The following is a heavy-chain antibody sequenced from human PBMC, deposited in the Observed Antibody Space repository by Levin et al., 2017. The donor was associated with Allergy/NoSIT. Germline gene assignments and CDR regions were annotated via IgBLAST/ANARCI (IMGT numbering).Heavy chain of an antibody. Sequence: PGGSLRLSCTASGFTFGDYAMSWFRQAPGKGLEWVGFIRSKAYGGTTEYAASVRGRFTISRDDSKSIAYRQMNSLKIEDTAVYYCTRDDVRPGAYFDYWGQGILVTVSS. V-gene: IGHV3-49*03. D-gene: IGHD3-10*02. CDR3: TRDDVRPGAYFDY. CDR1: GFTFGDYA. J-gene: IGHJ4*02. CDR2: IRSKAYGGTT.